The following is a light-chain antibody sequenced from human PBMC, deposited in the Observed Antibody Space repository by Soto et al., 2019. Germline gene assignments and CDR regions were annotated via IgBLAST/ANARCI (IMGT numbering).Light chain of an antibody. CDR3: GTWDSSLSANWV. V-gene: IGLV1-51*02. CDR1: SSNIGNNY. CDR2: ENN. J-gene: IGLJ3*02. Sequence: QSVLTQPPSVSAAPGQKVTISCSGTSSNIGNNYVSWYQQLPGTAPKLLIYENNKRPSGIPDRFSGSKSGTSATLGITGLQTGDEADYYCGTWDSSLSANWVFGGVTKLTVL.